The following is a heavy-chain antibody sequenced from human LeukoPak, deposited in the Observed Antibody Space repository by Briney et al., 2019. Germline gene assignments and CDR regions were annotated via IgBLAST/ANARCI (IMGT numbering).Heavy chain of an antibody. CDR1: GFTFSSYW. CDR2: INSDGSST. Sequence: GGSLRLSCAASGFTFSSYWMHWVRQAPGKGLVWVSRINSDGSSTSYADSVKGRFTISRDNAKNTLYLQMNSLRAEDTAVYYCARAGYSSGWLYYYYYYMDVWGKGTTVTVSS. V-gene: IGHV3-74*01. CDR3: ARAGYSSGWLYYYYYYMDV. J-gene: IGHJ6*03. D-gene: IGHD6-19*01.